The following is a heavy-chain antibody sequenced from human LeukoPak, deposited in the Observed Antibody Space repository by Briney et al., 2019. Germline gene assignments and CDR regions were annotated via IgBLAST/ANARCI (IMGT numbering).Heavy chain of an antibody. CDR3: ARDGVGGAYDHFDY. J-gene: IGHJ4*02. D-gene: IGHD5-12*01. V-gene: IGHV4-4*07. CDR2: IYTSGST. CDR1: GGSISGYY. Sequence: SETLSLTCTVSGGSISGYYWSWIRQPAGKGLEWIGRIYTSGSTNYNPSLKSRVTMSVDTSKNQFSLKLSSVTAADTAVYFCARDGVGGAYDHFDYWGQGTLDTVSS.